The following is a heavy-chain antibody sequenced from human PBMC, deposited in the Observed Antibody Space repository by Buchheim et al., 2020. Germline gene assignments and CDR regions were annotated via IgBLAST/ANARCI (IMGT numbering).Heavy chain of an antibody. CDR3: AKDKGNYGDYVGWFDP. V-gene: IGHV3-23*01. Sequence: EVQLLESGGGLVQPGGSLRLSCAASGFTFSNYAMSWVRQAPGKGLEWVSSIGGNGGHTYYADSVKGRFTISRDNSKNTVYFQMNSLRAEDAAVYYCAKDKGNYGDYVGWFDPWGQGTL. J-gene: IGHJ5*02. CDR2: IGGNGGHT. CDR1: GFTFSNYA. D-gene: IGHD4-17*01.